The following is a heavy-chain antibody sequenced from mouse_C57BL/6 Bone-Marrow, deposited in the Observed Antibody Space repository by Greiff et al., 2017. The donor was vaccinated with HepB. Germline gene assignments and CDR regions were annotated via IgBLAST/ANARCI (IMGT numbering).Heavy chain of an antibody. CDR2: IDPSDSYT. J-gene: IGHJ3*01. CDR3: ARSVHLDSSGSWFDY. V-gene: IGHV1-69*01. Sequence: VQLQQPGAELVMPGASVKLSCKASGYTFTSYWMHWVKQRPGQGLEWIGEIDPSDSYTNYNQKFKGKSTLTVDKSSSTAYMQLSSLTSEDSAVYYCARSVHLDSSGSWFDYWGQGTLVTVSA. CDR1: GYTFTSYW. D-gene: IGHD3-2*02.